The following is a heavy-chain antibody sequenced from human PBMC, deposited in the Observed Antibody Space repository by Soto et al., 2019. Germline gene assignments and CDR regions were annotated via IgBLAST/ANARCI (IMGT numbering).Heavy chain of an antibody. Sequence: GGSLRLSCAASGFTFSSYWMHWVRQAPGKGLVWVSRINSDGSSTSYADSVKGRFTISRDNAKNTLYLQMNSLRAEDTAVYSCARAPATYYYYYGMDVWGQGTTVTVSS. D-gene: IGHD2-2*01. J-gene: IGHJ6*02. CDR3: ARAPATYYYYYGMDV. CDR1: GFTFSSYW. V-gene: IGHV3-74*01. CDR2: INSDGSST.